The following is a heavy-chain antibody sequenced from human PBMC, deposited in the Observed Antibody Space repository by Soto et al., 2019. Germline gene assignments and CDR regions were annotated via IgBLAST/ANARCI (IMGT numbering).Heavy chain of an antibody. CDR1: GGSFSGYY. CDR2: INHSGST. Sequence: SETLSLTCAVYGGSFSGYYWSWIRQPPGKGLEWSGEINHSGSTNHNPSLKSRVTISVDTSKNQFSLKLSSVTAADTAVYYCARGSPGVIGFQDYHYGMDAWGQGTTVTVSS. CDR3: ARGSPGVIGFQDYHYGMDA. J-gene: IGHJ6*02. D-gene: IGHD3-16*02. V-gene: IGHV4-34*01.